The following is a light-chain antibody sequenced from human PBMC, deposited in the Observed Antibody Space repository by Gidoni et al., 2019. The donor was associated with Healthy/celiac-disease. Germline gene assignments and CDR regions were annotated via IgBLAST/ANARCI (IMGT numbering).Light chain of an antibody. CDR1: KLGDKY. Sequence: SSELTQPPSVSVSPGQTASITCSGDKLGDKYACWYQQMPGQSPVLVIYQDSKRPSGIPERFSGSNSGNTATLTISGTQAMDEADYYCQAWDSSTAVVFGGGTKLTVL. J-gene: IGLJ2*01. CDR3: QAWDSSTAVV. V-gene: IGLV3-1*01. CDR2: QDS.